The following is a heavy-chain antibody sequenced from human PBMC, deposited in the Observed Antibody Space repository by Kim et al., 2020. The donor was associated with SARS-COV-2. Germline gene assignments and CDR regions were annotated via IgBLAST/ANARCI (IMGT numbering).Heavy chain of an antibody. CDR1: GFTFSSYG. CDR3: ARDSRRDGYNWYFDS. Sequence: GGSLRLSCAASGFTFSSYGIHWVRQAPGKGLEWVAVISFDGSNKYYADSVKGRFTISRDNSKNTLYLQMNSLRAEDTAVYYCARDSRRDGYNWYFDSWGQGTLVTVSS. V-gene: IGHV3-33*05. J-gene: IGHJ4*02. D-gene: IGHD5-12*01. CDR2: ISFDGSNK.